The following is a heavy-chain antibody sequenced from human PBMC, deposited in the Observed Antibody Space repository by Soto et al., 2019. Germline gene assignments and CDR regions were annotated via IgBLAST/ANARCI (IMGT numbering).Heavy chain of an antibody. CDR2: IYYSGST. CDR3: ARDLRFRGFYGMDV. CDR1: GGSISSGGYY. Sequence: QVQLQESGPGLVKPSQTLSLTCTVSGGSISSGGYYWSWIRQHPGKGLEWIGYIYYSGSTYYNPSLKSRVTISVDTSKNQFSRKLSSVTAADTAVYYCARDLRFRGFYGMDVWGQGTTVTVSS. J-gene: IGHJ6*02. D-gene: IGHD3-10*01. V-gene: IGHV4-31*03.